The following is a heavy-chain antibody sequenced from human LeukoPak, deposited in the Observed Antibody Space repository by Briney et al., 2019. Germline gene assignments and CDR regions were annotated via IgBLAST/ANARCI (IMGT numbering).Heavy chain of an antibody. D-gene: IGHD2-21*02. CDR1: GFTVSSNY. V-gene: IGHV3-53*01. J-gene: IGHJ3*02. Sequence: PGGSLRLSCAASGFTVSSNYMSWVRQAPGKGLEWVSVIYSGGSTYYADSVKGRFTISRDNSKNTLYLQMNSLRAEDTAVYYCARSGSPYRGGDCYSGNDAFDIWGQGTMVTVSS. CDR2: IYSGGST. CDR3: ARSGSPYRGGDCYSGNDAFDI.